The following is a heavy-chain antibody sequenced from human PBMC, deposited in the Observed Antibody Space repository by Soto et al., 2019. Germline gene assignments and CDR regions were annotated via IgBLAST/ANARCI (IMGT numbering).Heavy chain of an antibody. CDR2: ISFDGSNK. J-gene: IGHJ6*02. Sequence: QMQLVESGGGVVQPGESLRLSCAASVFTFNYYPMHWVRQTPGKGLEWVAVISFDGSNKYYADSVKGRFTISRDNSKNILYLQMNSLRAEDAAVYYCARLPGALVAVLYISPLDGREAMSDVDVWGQGTTVSVSS. CDR1: VFTFNYYP. CDR3: ARLPGALVAVLYISPLDGREAMSDVDV. V-gene: IGHV3-30-3*01. D-gene: IGHD6-19*01.